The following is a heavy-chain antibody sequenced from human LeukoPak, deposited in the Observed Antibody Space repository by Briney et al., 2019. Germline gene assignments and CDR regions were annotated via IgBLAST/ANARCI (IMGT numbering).Heavy chain of an antibody. Sequence: SQTLSLTCTVSVGSISRGDYYWSSIRQPPGKGLEWIGYMYYSGSTYYNPSLKSRVTMSADTSKNQLSLKLSSVTAADTAVYYCARPYYYDSRIDPWGQGILVTVSS. V-gene: IGHV4-30-4*01. J-gene: IGHJ5*02. CDR2: MYYSGST. CDR3: ARPYYYDSRIDP. CDR1: VGSISRGDYY. D-gene: IGHD3-22*01.